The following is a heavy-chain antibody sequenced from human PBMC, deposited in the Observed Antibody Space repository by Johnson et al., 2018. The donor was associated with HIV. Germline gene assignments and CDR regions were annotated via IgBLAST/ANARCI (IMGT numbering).Heavy chain of an antibody. CDR1: GFTVSSNY. V-gene: IGHV3-53*01. CDR2: IYSGGST. CDR3: ARLSVAGDAFDI. J-gene: IGHJ3*02. D-gene: IGHD6-19*01. Sequence: VQLVESGGGLIQPGGSLRLSCAASGFTVSSNYMSWVRQAPGKGLEWVPVIYSGGSTYYADSVKGRFPISRDNSKNTLYLQMNSLGAEDTAVYYCARLSVAGDAFDIWGQGTMVTVSS.